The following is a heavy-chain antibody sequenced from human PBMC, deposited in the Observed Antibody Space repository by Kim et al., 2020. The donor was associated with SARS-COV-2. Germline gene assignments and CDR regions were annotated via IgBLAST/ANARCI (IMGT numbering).Heavy chain of an antibody. J-gene: IGHJ4*02. CDR1: GFTVSSNY. D-gene: IGHD3-16*02. Sequence: GGSLRLSCAASGFTVSSNYMSWVRQAPGKGLEWVSVIYSGGSTYYADSVKGLFTISRDNSKNTLYLQMNSLSAEDTAVYYCASDVMITFGGVIVQIWGQGTLVTVSS. CDR2: IYSGGST. CDR3: ASDVMITFGGVIVQI. V-gene: IGHV3-53*01.